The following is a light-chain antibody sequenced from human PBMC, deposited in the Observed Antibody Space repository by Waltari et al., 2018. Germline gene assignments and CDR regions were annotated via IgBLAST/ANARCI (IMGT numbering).Light chain of an antibody. CDR2: DVT. CDR3: ASFTGKRIPWV. CDR1: SPDLNTY. Sequence: QSALTQPASVSGSPGPSLTLSSPGTSPDLNTYVSWYQQYSGKAPTLLIYDVTYRPSGISARFPGSRSGNTASLTISGLHSDDEADYYCASFTGKRIPWVFGGGTKLTVL. J-gene: IGLJ3*02. V-gene: IGLV2-14*03.